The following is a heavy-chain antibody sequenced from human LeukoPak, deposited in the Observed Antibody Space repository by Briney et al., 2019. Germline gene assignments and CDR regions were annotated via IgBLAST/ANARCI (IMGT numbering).Heavy chain of an antibody. D-gene: IGHD5-18*01. CDR3: ASSQGYSYSYYFDY. J-gene: IGHJ4*02. CDR1: GFTFSGYA. Sequence: GGSLRLSCVVSGFTFSGYAMSWVRQAPGKGPEWVAGISGSGRDTYYADSVKGRFTISRDNSKNTLYLQMNSLRAEDTAVYYCASSQGYSYSYYFDYWGQGTLVTVSS. CDR2: ISGSGRDT. V-gene: IGHV3-23*01.